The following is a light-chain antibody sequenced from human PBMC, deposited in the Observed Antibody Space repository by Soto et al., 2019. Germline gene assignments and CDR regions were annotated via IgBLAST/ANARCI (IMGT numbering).Light chain of an antibody. Sequence: QSLLTQPPSASGSPGQSVAISCTGTSSDVGGYNYVSWYQQHPGKAPKLMIYEVNKRPSGVPDRFSGSKSGNTASLTVSGLQAEDEADYYCSSDAGRRNVFGNGTKVTV. CDR3: SSDAGRRNV. V-gene: IGLV2-8*01. CDR2: EVN. J-gene: IGLJ1*01. CDR1: SSDVGGYNY.